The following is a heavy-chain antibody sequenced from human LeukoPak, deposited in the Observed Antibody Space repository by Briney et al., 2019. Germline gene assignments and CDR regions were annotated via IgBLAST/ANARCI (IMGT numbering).Heavy chain of an antibody. CDR1: GGSITSSNYF. CDR3: ARDSCSSTSCRRKFDN. D-gene: IGHD2-2*01. J-gene: IGHJ4*02. V-gene: IGHV4-39*07. Sequence: SETLSLTCTVSGGSITSSNYFWGWLRQSPGKGLEWIGSIYYSRSTYYNPSLKSRVTISVETSKIQFSLKLSSVTAADSAVYYCARDSCSSTSCRRKFDNWGQGTLVTVSS. CDR2: IYYSRST.